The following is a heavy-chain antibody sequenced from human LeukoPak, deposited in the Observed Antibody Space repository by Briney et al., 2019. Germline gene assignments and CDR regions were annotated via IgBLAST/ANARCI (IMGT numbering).Heavy chain of an antibody. V-gene: IGHV4-39*07. Sequence: PSETLSLTCTVSGGSISSGGYYWSWIRQSPGEGLEWIGEISHTGSTNYNPSLKSRVTISVDKTKNQFSLNLSSVTAADTAVYYCARRDIYAGTDYYYLSFDYWGQGTLVTVSS. J-gene: IGHJ4*02. CDR1: GGSISSGGYY. D-gene: IGHD3-22*01. CDR2: ISHTGST. CDR3: ARRDIYAGTDYYYLSFDY.